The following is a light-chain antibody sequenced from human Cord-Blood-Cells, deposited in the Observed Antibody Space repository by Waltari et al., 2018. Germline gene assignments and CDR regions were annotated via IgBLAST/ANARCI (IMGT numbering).Light chain of an antibody. V-gene: IGKV3-15*01. Sequence: EIVMTQSPATLPVSPGERATLSCRASQSVSSNLAWYQQKPGQAPRILIYGASTRATGIPARFSGSGSGTEFTLTISSLQSEDFAVYYCQQYNNWPMYTFGQGTKLEIK. CDR1: QSVSSN. J-gene: IGKJ2*01. CDR2: GAS. CDR3: QQYNNWPMYT.